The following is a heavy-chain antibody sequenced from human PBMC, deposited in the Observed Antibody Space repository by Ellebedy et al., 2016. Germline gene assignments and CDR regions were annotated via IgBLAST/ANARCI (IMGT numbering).Heavy chain of an antibody. CDR3: ARVPSQHNTIWYYYAMDV. D-gene: IGHD1-14*01. CDR1: GFTFSSYS. Sequence: ESLKISCAASGFTFSSYSMNWIRQPPGKGLEWIGYIYFSGSTTYNPSLKSRVTISVDTSKNQFSLKLRSVTAADTAVYYCARVPSQHNTIWYYYAMDVWGQGTTVTVSS. V-gene: IGHV4-59*01. CDR2: IYFSGST. J-gene: IGHJ6*02.